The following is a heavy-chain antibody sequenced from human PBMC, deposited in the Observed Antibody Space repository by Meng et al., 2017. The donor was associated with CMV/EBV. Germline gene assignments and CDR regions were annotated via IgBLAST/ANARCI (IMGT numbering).Heavy chain of an antibody. V-gene: IGHV3-21*01. J-gene: IGHJ6*02. CDR2: ISSSSSYI. D-gene: IGHD6-13*01. Sequence: SCAASGFTFSSYSMNWVRQAPGKGLEWVSSISSSSSYIYYADSVKGRFTISRDNAKNSLYLQMNSLRAEDTAVYYCASLLGIYYGMDVWGQGTTVTFSS. CDR3: ASLLGIYYGMDV. CDR1: GFTFSSYS.